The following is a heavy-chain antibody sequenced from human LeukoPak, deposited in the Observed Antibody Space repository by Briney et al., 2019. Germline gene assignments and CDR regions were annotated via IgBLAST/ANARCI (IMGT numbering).Heavy chain of an antibody. J-gene: IGHJ4*02. CDR3: AKERLTGGFDY. V-gene: IGHV3-21*04. CDR1: GFTFSSYS. CDR2: ISSSSSYI. D-gene: IGHD3-9*01. Sequence: GGSLRLSCAASGFTFSSYSMNWVRQAPGKGLEWVSSISSSSSYIYYADSVKGRFTISRDNAKNSLYLQMNSLRAEDMALYYCAKERLTGGFDYWGQGTLVTVSS.